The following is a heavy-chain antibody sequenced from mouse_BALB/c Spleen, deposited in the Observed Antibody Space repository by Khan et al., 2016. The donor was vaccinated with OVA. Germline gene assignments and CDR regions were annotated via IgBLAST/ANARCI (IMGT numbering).Heavy chain of an antibody. V-gene: IGHV2-9*02. Sequence: VKLEESGPGLVAPSQSLSIICTVSGFSLTSNGVHWVRQPPGKGLEWLGVIWAGGDTNYNSALMSRLSISKANSKCQVSLKMTSLQTDDTAMYYCARDRKHGNAWAMEYWGQGTSVTVSS. CDR3: ARDRKHGNAWAMEY. J-gene: IGHJ4*01. CDR2: IWAGGDT. D-gene: IGHD2-1*01. CDR1: GFSLTSNG.